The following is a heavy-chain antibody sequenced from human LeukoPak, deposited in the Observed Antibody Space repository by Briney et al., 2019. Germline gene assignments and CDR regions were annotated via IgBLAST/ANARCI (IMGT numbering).Heavy chain of an antibody. J-gene: IGHJ4*02. Sequence: PGGSLRLSCAASGFTFSSYGMHWVRQAPGKGLEGVEFIRYDGSNKYYADAVKGRFTISRDNSKNTLYLQMNSLRAEDTAVYYCAKDQRPYYSFYYWGQGTLVTVSS. CDR3: AKDQRPYYSFYY. CDR2: IRYDGSNK. V-gene: IGHV3-30*02. CDR1: GFTFSSYG. D-gene: IGHD3-10*01.